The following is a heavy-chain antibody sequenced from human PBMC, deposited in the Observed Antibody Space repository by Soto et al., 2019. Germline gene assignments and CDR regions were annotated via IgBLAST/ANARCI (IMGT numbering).Heavy chain of an antibody. CDR2: IHSDGSST. D-gene: IGHD1-26*01. V-gene: IGHV3-74*01. CDR3: ARGDRGAFDF. J-gene: IGHJ3*01. Sequence: EVQLVESGGGLVRPGGSLRLSCAASGFTFSYYWMHWVRQAPGKGLVWVSRIHSDGSSTTYADFVKGRFIISRDNARNTVDMQMNSVRVEDTVVYYCARGDRGAFDFWGQGTVVTVSS. CDR1: GFTFSYYW.